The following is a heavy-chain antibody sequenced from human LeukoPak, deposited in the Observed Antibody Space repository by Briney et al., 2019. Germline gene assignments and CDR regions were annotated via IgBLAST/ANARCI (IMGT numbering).Heavy chain of an antibody. CDR1: GFTFSTYN. CDR2: ISSSGSSI. Sequence: GGSLRLSCAASGFTFSTYNMNWVRQAPGKGLEWVSYISSSGSSIYYADSVRGRFTISRDNSKSTLSLQMNSLRAEDTAIYYCATYRQVLLPFESWGQGTLVTVSS. V-gene: IGHV3-48*01. D-gene: IGHD2-8*02. CDR3: ATYRQVLLPFES. J-gene: IGHJ4*02.